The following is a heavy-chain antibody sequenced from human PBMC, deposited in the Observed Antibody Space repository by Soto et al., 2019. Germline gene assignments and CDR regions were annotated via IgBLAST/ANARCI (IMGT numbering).Heavy chain of an antibody. V-gene: IGHV1-18*01. D-gene: IGHD2-8*02. CDR3: SRDRGNTGGSDADY. J-gene: IGHJ4*02. CDR2: INTCSGYT. Sequence: QVHLVQSGAEVKKPGSSVRVSCKTSGYTFSNYAISWVRQAPGQGLEWMGWINTCSGYTNYAHDRVTMTKDAYTCKAYLEVTSLRSDDTAIYYLSRDRGNTGGSDADYWGQGTLVTVSS. CDR1: GYTFSNYA.